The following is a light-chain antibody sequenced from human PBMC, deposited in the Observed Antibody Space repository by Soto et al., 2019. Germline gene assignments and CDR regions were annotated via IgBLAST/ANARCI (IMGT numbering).Light chain of an antibody. CDR1: QSVSSS. V-gene: IGKV3-11*01. J-gene: IGKJ3*01. Sequence: EIVLTQSPATLSLSPGERATLSCRASQSVSSSLAWYQQKPGQAPRLLIYDASTRATGIPDRFSGSGSGTDFTLTISSLEPEDFAVYYCQQRSNWPPITVGPGTKVVIK. CDR2: DAS. CDR3: QQRSNWPPIT.